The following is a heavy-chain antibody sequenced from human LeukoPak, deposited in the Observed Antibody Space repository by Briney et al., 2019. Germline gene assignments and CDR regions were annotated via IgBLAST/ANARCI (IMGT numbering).Heavy chain of an antibody. D-gene: IGHD3-22*01. CDR2: IYDSGST. Sequence: SETLTLTCTVSGGSISSYYWSWIRQPPGKGLEWIGYIYDSGSTNYNPSLKSRVTISADSSKNQFSLKLSSLTAADTAVYYCARDRMGLLPSIWGQGTMVTVS. CDR3: ARDRMGLLPSI. CDR1: GGSISSYY. V-gene: IGHV4-59*01. J-gene: IGHJ3*02.